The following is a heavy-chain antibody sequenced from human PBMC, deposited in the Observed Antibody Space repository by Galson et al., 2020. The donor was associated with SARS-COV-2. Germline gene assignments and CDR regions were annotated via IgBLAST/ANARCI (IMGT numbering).Heavy chain of an antibody. CDR1: GFTFSSYS. J-gene: IGHJ4*02. V-gene: IGHV3-21*01. Sequence: GESLKISCAASGFTFSSYSMNWVRQAPGKGLEWDSSISSSSSYIYYADSAKGRFTISRDNAKNSLYRQMNSLRAEDTAVYYCARDIHPVSQGGPYYFDYWGQGTLVTVSS. CDR2: ISSSSSYI. CDR3: ARDIHPVSQGGPYYFDY. D-gene: IGHD2-15*01.